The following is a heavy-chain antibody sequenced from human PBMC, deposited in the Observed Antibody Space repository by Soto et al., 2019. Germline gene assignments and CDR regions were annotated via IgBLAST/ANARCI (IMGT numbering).Heavy chain of an antibody. CDR1: GYSFTSYW. CDR2: IYPGDSDT. CDR3: ARQRYYYGSGSFSLSYGMDV. Sequence: GESLKISCKGSGYSFTSYWIGWVRQMPGKGLECMGIIYPGDSDTRYSPSFQGQVTISADKSISTAYLQWSSLKASDTAMYYCARQRYYYGSGSFSLSYGMDVWGQGTTVTVSS. V-gene: IGHV5-51*01. D-gene: IGHD3-10*01. J-gene: IGHJ6*02.